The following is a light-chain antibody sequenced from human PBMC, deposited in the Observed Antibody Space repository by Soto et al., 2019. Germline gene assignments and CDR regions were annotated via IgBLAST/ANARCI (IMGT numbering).Light chain of an antibody. CDR3: SSYTISSTDF. V-gene: IGLV2-14*01. Sequence: QSALTQPASVSGSPGQSITISCTGTSSDVGGYYSVSWYQQHPGKAPKLMIYDVTNRPSGVSNRFSGSKSGNTASLTISGLQAEDEVDYYCSSYTISSTDFFGTGTKLTV. J-gene: IGLJ1*01. CDR1: SSDVGGYYS. CDR2: DVT.